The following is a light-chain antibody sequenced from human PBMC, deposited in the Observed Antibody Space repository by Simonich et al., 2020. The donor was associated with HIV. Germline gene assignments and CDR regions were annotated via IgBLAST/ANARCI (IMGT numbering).Light chain of an antibody. J-gene: IGKJ4*01. Sequence: EIVLTQSPATLSLSPGERATLSCRASQSVSSYLAWYQQKPGKAPRLLISDASNRATGIPARFSGRGSGTDFTLTISSLEPEDFAVYYCQQRSNWLTFGGGTKVEIK. CDR3: QQRSNWLT. V-gene: IGKV3-11*01. CDR2: DAS. CDR1: QSVSSY.